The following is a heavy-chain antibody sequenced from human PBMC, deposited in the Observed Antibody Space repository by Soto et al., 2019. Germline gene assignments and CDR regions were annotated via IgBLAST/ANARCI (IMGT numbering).Heavy chain of an antibody. J-gene: IGHJ6*02. CDR3: ASIKITMVRVYYGMDV. V-gene: IGHV3-21*01. Sequence: GGSLRLSCAASGFTFSSYSMNWVRQAPGKGLERVSSISSSSSYIYYADSVKGRFTISRDNAKNSLYLQMNSLRAEDTAVYYCASIKITMVRVYYGMDVWGQGTTVTVSS. CDR2: ISSSSSYI. D-gene: IGHD3-10*01. CDR1: GFTFSSYS.